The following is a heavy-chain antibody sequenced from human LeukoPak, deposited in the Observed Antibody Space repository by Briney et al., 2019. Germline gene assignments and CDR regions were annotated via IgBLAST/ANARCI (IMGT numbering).Heavy chain of an antibody. D-gene: IGHD4-17*01. CDR3: ARDRLHYVEYEKTFDY. CDR2: ISFSSSTI. Sequence: GGSLRLSCAASGFTVSSNYMSWVCQAPGKGLEWVSYISFSSSTIYYADSVKGRFTISRDNAKNSLYLQMNSLRAEDTAVYYCARDRLHYVEYEKTFDYWGQGTLVTVSS. J-gene: IGHJ4*02. V-gene: IGHV3-48*01. CDR1: GFTVSSNY.